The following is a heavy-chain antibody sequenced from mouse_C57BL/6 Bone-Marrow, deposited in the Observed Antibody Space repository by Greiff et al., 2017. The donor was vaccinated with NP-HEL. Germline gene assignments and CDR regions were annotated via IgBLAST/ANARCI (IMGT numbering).Heavy chain of an antibody. V-gene: IGHV14-4*01. CDR2: IDPENGET. CDR3: ARERGRQLRLLDAMDY. D-gene: IGHD3-2*02. Sequence: VQLQQSGAELVRPGASVKLSCTASGFNIKDDYMHWVKQRPEQGLEWIGWIDPENGETKYAPKFQGKATITADTSSNTAYLQLSSLTSEDTAVYYCARERGRQLRLLDAMDYWGQGTSVTVSS. CDR1: GFNIKDDY. J-gene: IGHJ4*01.